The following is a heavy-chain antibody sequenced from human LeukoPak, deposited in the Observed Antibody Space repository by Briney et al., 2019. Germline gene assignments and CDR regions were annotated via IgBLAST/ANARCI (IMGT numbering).Heavy chain of an antibody. Sequence: GGSLRPSCAASGFTFDDYAMHWVRQAPGKGLEWVSLISGDGGSTYYADSVKGRFTISRDNSKNSLYLQMSSLRTEDTALYYCAKNDAAMVYHYYYGMDVWGQGTTVTVSS. CDR3: AKNDAAMVYHYYYGMDV. CDR2: ISGDGGST. D-gene: IGHD5-18*01. J-gene: IGHJ6*02. CDR1: GFTFDDYA. V-gene: IGHV3-43*02.